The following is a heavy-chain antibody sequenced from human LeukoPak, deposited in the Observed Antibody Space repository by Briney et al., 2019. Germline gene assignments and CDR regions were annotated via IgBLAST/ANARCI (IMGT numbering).Heavy chain of an antibody. CDR1: GFTFSSYG. V-gene: IGHV3-30*02. J-gene: IGHJ4*02. CDR3: ASRPDDSWRGPFDY. Sequence: GGSLRLSCAASGFTFSSYGMHWVRQAPGKGLEGVAFIRYDGSNKYYADSVKGRFAISRDNSKNTLYLQMNSLRAEDTAVYYCASRPDDSWRGPFDYWGQGTLVTISS. D-gene: IGHD3-3*01. CDR2: IRYDGSNK.